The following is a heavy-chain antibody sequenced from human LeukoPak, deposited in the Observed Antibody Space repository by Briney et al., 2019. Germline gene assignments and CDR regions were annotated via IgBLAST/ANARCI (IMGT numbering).Heavy chain of an antibody. CDR3: ARGMTTVVSPDY. CDR1: GGXISSYY. Sequence: SETLSLTCTVSGGXISSYYWSWIRQPPGKGLEWIGYIYYSGSTNYNPSLKSRVTISVDTSKNQFSLKLTSVSAADTAVYYCARGMTTVVSPDYWGQGTLVTVSS. V-gene: IGHV4-59*12. J-gene: IGHJ4*02. CDR2: IYYSGST. D-gene: IGHD4-23*01.